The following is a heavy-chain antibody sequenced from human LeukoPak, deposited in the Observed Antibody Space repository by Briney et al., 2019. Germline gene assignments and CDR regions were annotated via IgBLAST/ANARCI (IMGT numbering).Heavy chain of an antibody. V-gene: IGHV4-59*01. Sequence: PSETRSLTCTVSGGSISSYYWSWIRQPPGKGLEWIGYIYYSGSTNYNPFLKSRVTMSVDTSKNQFSLRLSSVTAADTAVYYCARVGTGDGTFDFWGQGTLVTVSS. D-gene: IGHD7-27*01. CDR2: IYYSGST. J-gene: IGHJ4*02. CDR1: GGSISSYY. CDR3: ARVGTGDGTFDF.